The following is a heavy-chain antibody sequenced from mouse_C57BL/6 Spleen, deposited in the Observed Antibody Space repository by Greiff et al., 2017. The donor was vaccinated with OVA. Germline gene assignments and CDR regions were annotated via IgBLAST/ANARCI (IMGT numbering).Heavy chain of an antibody. Sequence: VQLQQSGAELVRPGASVKLSCTASGFNIKDDYMHWVKQRPEQGLEWIGWIDPENGDTEYASKFQGKATITADTSSNTAYLQLSSLTSEDTAVYYCTPNWGSDYWGQGTTRTVSS. CDR3: TPNWGSDY. V-gene: IGHV14-4*01. CDR2: IDPENGDT. J-gene: IGHJ2*01. D-gene: IGHD4-1*01. CDR1: GFNIKDDY.